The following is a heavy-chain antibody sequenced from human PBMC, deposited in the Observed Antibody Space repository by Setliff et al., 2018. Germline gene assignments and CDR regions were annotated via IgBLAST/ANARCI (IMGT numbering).Heavy chain of an antibody. D-gene: IGHD6-13*01. Sequence: ASVKVSCKASGYTFTTHGISWVRQAPEQGLEWMGWISTDDGDTNFAQKFQGRVTLTTDTSTGTAYMELRSLTFDDTAVYYCARGLIAYASWYPNKHTYYFYMDVWGKGTTVTVSS. CDR3: ARGLIAYASWYPNKHTYYFYMDV. CDR2: ISTDDGDT. CDR1: GYTFTTHG. J-gene: IGHJ6*03. V-gene: IGHV1-18*01.